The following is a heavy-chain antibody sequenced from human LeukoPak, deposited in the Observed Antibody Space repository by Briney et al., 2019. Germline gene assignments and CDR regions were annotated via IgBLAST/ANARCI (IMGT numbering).Heavy chain of an antibody. CDR2: IYYSGST. CDR1: GGSISSSSYY. CDR3: ARLVRGVFPIDY. Sequence: KSSETLSLTCTVSGGSISSSSYYWGWIRQPPGKGLEWIGSIYYSGSTYYNPSLKSRVTISVDTSKNQFSLKLSSVTAADTAVYYCARLVRGVFPIDYWGQGTLVTVSS. D-gene: IGHD3-10*01. J-gene: IGHJ4*02. V-gene: IGHV4-39*07.